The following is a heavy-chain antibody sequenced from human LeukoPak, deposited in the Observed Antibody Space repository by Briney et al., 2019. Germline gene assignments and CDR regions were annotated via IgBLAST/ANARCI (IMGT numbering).Heavy chain of an antibody. CDR1: GYSFPSHD. V-gene: IGHV1-8*01. D-gene: IGHD2-8*01. CDR2: MNPNSGNT. CDR3: ARGGVWGSRMDV. J-gene: IGHJ6*02. Sequence: ASVKVSCKAAGYSFPSHDINWVRQPTGQGLEWMGWMNPNSGNTGYAQKFQGRVTMTRNTSISTAYMEMSSLRSEDTDVSYCARGGVWGSRMDVWGQGTTVTVSS.